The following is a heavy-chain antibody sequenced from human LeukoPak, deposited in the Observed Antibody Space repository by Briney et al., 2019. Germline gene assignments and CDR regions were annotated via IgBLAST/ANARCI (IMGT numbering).Heavy chain of an antibody. CDR2: INAGNGNT. D-gene: IGHD3-10*01. CDR3: ARDYYGSWSYDC. Sequence: ASVKVSCKASGYTFTSYAMHWVRQAPGQRLEWMGWINAGNGNTKYSQKFQGRVTITRDTSASTAYMELSSLTSEDTAVYFCARDYYGSWSYDCWGQGTLVTVSS. CDR1: GYTFTSYA. V-gene: IGHV1-3*01. J-gene: IGHJ4*02.